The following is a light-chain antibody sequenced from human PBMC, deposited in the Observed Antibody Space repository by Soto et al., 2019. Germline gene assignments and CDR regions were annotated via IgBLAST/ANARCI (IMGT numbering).Light chain of an antibody. J-gene: IGLJ3*02. V-gene: IGLV2-14*03. Sequence: QAVVTQPASVSGSPGQSITISCTGISSDVGTYNYVSWYQQHPGEAPKLIIYDVNNRPSGISPRFSGSKSGTTASLIIFGLQAEDEADYYCSSYTTTSTPWVFGGGTKLTVL. CDR3: SSYTTTSTPWV. CDR1: SSDVGTYNY. CDR2: DVN.